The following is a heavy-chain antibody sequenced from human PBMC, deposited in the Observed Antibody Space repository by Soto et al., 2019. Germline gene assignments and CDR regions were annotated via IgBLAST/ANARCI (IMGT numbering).Heavy chain of an antibody. CDR3: ARAGTRPYYYYGMDV. D-gene: IGHD1-1*01. J-gene: IGHJ6*02. CDR1: GFTVSSNY. Sequence: GGSLRLSCAASGFTVSSNYMTWVRQAPGKGLEWVSVIYSGGTTYYADSVKGRFTISRDNSKNTLYLQMNSLRVEDTAVYYCARAGTRPYYYYGMDVWGQGTTVTVSS. CDR2: IYSGGTT. V-gene: IGHV3-53*01.